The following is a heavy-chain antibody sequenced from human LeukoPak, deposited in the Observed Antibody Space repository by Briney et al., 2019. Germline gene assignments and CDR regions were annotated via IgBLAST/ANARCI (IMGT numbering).Heavy chain of an antibody. D-gene: IGHD6-19*01. CDR2: IYSGGST. CDR3: ARQWLVYYFDY. V-gene: IGHV3-53*01. CDR1: GFTVSSNY. J-gene: IGHJ4*02. Sequence: QPGGSLRLSCAASGFTVSSNYMSWLRQAPGKGLEWVSVIYSGGSTYYADSVKGRFTISRDNSKNTLYLQMNSLRAEDTAVYYCARQWLVYYFDYWGQGTLVTVSS.